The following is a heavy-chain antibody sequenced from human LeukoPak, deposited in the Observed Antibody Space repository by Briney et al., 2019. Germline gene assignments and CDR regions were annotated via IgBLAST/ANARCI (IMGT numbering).Heavy chain of an antibody. J-gene: IGHJ4*02. V-gene: IGHV3-30*02. D-gene: IGHD6-13*01. Sequence: GGSLRLSCAASGFTFSSYGMHWVRQAPGKGLEWVAFIRYDGSNKYYADSVKGRFTISRDNSKNTLYLQMNSLRAEDTAVYYCAKVITSIAAAGSPDYWGQGTLVTVSS. CDR1: GFTFSSYG. CDR2: IRYDGSNK. CDR3: AKVITSIAAAGSPDY.